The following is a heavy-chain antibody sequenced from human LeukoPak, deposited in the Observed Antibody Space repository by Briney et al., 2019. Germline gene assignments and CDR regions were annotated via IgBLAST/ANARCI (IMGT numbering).Heavy chain of an antibody. CDR1: GFTFSSYG. Sequence: QPGRSLRLSCAASGFTFSSYGMHWVRQAPGKGLEWVAVIWYDGSNKYYADSVKGRFTISRDNSKNTLYLQMNSLRAEDTAVYYCARIVVVPAAMDVWGQGTTVTVSS. V-gene: IGHV3-33*01. CDR2: IWYDGSNK. CDR3: ARIVVVPAAMDV. J-gene: IGHJ6*02. D-gene: IGHD2-2*01.